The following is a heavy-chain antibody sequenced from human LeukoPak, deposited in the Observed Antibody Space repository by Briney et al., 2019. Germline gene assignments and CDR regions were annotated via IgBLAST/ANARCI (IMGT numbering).Heavy chain of an antibody. J-gene: IGHJ4*02. V-gene: IGHV1-69*04. CDR3: ARGKVVAGIDFDY. Sequence: SVTVSCKASGGTFSSYAISWVRQAPGQGLEWMGRIIPILGIANYAQKFQGRVTITADKSTSTAYMELSSLRSEDTAVYYCARGKVVAGIDFDYWGQGSLVTVSS. CDR2: IIPILGIA. CDR1: GGTFSSYA. D-gene: IGHD6-19*01.